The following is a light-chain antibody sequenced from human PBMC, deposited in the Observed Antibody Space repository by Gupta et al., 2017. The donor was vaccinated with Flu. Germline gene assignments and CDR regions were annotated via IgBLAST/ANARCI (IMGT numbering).Light chain of an antibody. CDR1: SGSIASNY. V-gene: IGLV6-57*01. CDR2: EDN. J-gene: IGLJ3*02. Sequence: FMLTQPHSVSESPGKTVTISCTRSSGSIASNYVQWYQQRPGSSPTTLIYEDNQRPSGVPDRFSDSIDSSSNSASLTISGLKTEDEADYYCQSYDSSNLWVFGGGTKLTVL. CDR3: QSYDSSNLWV.